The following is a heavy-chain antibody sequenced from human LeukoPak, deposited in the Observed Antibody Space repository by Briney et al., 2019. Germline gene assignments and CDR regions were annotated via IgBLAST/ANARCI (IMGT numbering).Heavy chain of an antibody. J-gene: IGHJ4*02. CDR1: GFTFSSYS. V-gene: IGHV3-21*01. CDR3: AREYHEYYYDSSGSLTFDY. Sequence: PGGSLRVSCAASGFTFSSYSMNWVRQAPGKGLEWVSSISSSSSYIYYADSVKGRFTISRDNAKNSLYLQMNSLRAEDTAVYYCAREYHEYYYDSSGSLTFDYWGQGTLVTVSS. D-gene: IGHD3-22*01. CDR2: ISSSSSYI.